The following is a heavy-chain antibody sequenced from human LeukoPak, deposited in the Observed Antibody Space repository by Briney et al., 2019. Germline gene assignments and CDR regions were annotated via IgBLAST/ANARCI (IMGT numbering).Heavy chain of an antibody. V-gene: IGHV4-38-2*02. Sequence: SETLSLTCTVSGYSISSGYYWGWIRQPPGKGLEWIGSIYHSGSTNYNPSLKSRVTISVDTSKNQFSLKLSSVTAADTAVYYCASGVGGSYFDYWGQGTLVTVSS. CDR2: IYHSGST. CDR1: GYSISSGYY. CDR3: ASGVGGSYFDY. J-gene: IGHJ4*02. D-gene: IGHD1-26*01.